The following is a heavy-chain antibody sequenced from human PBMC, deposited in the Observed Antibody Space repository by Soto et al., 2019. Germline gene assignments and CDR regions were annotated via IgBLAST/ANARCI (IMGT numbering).Heavy chain of an antibody. V-gene: IGHV1-2*02. D-gene: IGHD1-26*01. CDR1: GYTFTDYY. CDR2: INPNDGGT. Sequence: ASVTVSCKASGYTFTDYYMHWVRQAPGQGLEWMGWINPNDGGTNYAQNFQGRVTMTSDTSITTAYMELRRLTSDDTAVYFCARDSYSGSYVHWGQGTLVTVSS. J-gene: IGHJ4*02. CDR3: ARDSYSGSYVH.